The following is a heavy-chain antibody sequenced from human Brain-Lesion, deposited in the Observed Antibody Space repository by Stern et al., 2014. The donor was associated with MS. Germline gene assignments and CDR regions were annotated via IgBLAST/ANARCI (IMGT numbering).Heavy chain of an antibody. CDR1: GFTFGNYW. J-gene: IGHJ6*02. V-gene: IGHV3-7*01. CDR3: ARVYNTIYGIVTQRGSGMDV. Sequence: EVQLEESGGGLVQPGGSLTISCTAAGFTFGNYWMTWVRQAPGKGLEGVANIKEDGTEKNYVDSGKGRFTISRDNARNSLYLQMNSLRVEDTALYYCARVYNTIYGIVTQRGSGMDVWGQGTTVIVSS. CDR2: IKEDGTEK. D-gene: IGHD3-3*01.